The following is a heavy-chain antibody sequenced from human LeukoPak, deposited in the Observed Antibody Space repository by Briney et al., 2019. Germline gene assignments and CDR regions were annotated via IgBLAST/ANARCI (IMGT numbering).Heavy chain of an antibody. CDR3: AKDPAYYDFWSGPEGYGMDV. D-gene: IGHD3-3*01. V-gene: IGHV3-23*01. J-gene: IGHJ6*02. CDR1: GFTFSSYA. CDR2: ISGSGGST. Sequence: GGSLRLHCAASGFTFSSYAMRWVRQAPGKGLEWVSAISGSGGSTYYADSVKGRFTISRDNSKNTPYLQMNSLRAEDTAVYYCAKDPAYYDFWSGPEGYGMDVWGQGTTVTVSS.